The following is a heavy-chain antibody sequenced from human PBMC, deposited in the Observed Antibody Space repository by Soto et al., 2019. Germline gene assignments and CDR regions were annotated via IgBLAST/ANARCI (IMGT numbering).Heavy chain of an antibody. D-gene: IGHD3-16*01. CDR1: GYTFISYG. CDR3: ARIKEGWFDP. V-gene: IGHV1-18*01. Sequence: QVQLVQSGAEVKKPGASVKVSCKASGYTFISYGISWVRQAPGQGLEWMGRISTYNGDTNYAQKFQGRVTMTTDTATSTAYMELRSLRSDDTAVYYCARIKEGWFDPWGQGTLVTVSS. J-gene: IGHJ5*02. CDR2: ISTYNGDT.